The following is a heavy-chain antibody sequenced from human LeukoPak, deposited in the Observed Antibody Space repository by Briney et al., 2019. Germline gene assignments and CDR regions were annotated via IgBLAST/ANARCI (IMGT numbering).Heavy chain of an antibody. CDR3: ATDNYVWGSYRYTGTHYFDY. V-gene: IGHV1-24*01. D-gene: IGHD3-16*02. Sequence: ASVKVSCKVSGYTLTELSMHWVRQAPGKGLEWMGGFDPEDGETIYAQKFQGGVTMTEDTSTDTAYMELSSLRSEDTAVYYCATDNYVWGSYRYTGTHYFDYWGQGTLVTVSS. CDR2: FDPEDGET. CDR1: GYTLTELS. J-gene: IGHJ4*02.